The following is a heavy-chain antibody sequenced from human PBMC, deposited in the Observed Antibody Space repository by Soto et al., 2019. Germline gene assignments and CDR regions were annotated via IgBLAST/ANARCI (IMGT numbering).Heavy chain of an antibody. CDR2: ISSSSSTI. V-gene: IGHV3-48*02. J-gene: IGHJ4*02. Sequence: PGGSLRLSCAASGFTFSSHSMNWVRQAPGKRLEWVSYISSSSSTIYYADSVKGRFTISRDNAKNSLYLQMNSLRDEDTAVYYCAGSDIVASIAVAGTGDYWGQGTLVTVSS. CDR1: GFTFSSHS. D-gene: IGHD6-19*01. CDR3: AGSDIVASIAVAGTGDY.